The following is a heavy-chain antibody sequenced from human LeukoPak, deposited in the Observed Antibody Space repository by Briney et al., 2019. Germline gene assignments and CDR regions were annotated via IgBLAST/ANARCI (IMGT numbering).Heavy chain of an antibody. CDR1: GFTFSGSA. Sequence: QTGGSLRLSCAASGFTFSGSAMHWLRQASGKGLEWVGRIRSKANSYATAYAASVKGRFTISRDDSKNTAYLQANTLKTQDTAVKYCTRDFWSGYFGDVGGEASTVSVSS. J-gene: IGHJ6*04. CDR3: TRDFWSGYFGDV. V-gene: IGHV3-73*01. CDR2: IRSKANSYAT. D-gene: IGHD3-3*01.